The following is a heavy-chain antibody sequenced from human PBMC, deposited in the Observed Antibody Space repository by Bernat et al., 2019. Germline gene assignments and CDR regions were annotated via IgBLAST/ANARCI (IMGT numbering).Heavy chain of an antibody. D-gene: IGHD3-16*02. V-gene: IGHV3-30-3*01. Sequence: QVQLVESGGGVVQPGRSLRLSCAASGFTFSSYAMHWVRQAPGKGLEWVAVISYYGSNKFYADSVKGRFTIYREKARTSLSRQINSLRAEDTAVYYWVRESEEKADYIVHNYCYYMDVRGKGTTVSVS. CDR3: VRESEEKADYIVHNYCYYMDV. J-gene: IGHJ6*03. CDR2: ISYYGSNK. CDR1: GFTFSSYA.